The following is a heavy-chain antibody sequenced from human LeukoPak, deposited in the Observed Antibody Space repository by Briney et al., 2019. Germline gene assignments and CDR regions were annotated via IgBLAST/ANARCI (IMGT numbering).Heavy chain of an antibody. Sequence: SETLSLTCTVSGGSISSSSYCWGWIRQPPGKGLEWIGYIYYSGSANYNPSLKGRVTMSIDTSKNQFSLKLSSVTAADTAVYYCASGGYCSSTTCYPNWFDPWGQGTLVTVSS. CDR1: GGSISSSSYC. D-gene: IGHD2-2*01. V-gene: IGHV4-61*05. J-gene: IGHJ5*02. CDR2: IYYSGSA. CDR3: ASGGYCSSTTCYPNWFDP.